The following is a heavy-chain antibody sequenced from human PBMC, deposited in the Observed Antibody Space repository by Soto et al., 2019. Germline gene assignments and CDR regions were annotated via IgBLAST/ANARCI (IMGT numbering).Heavy chain of an antibody. CDR3: IGSFPF. V-gene: IGHV3-49*04. D-gene: IGHD3-10*01. J-gene: IGHJ1*01. Sequence: GRSLRLSCAASGFTFSSYSMNWVRQAPGKGLEWVGFIRSQPYGGTTQYAASVRGRFTISRDDSKGIAYLQMNSLKSEDSGVYYCIGSFPFWGQGTLVTVSS. CDR2: IRSQPYGGTT. CDR1: GFTFSSYS.